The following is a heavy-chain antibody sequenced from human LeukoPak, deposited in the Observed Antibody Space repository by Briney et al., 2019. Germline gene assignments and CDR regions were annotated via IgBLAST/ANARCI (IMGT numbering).Heavy chain of an antibody. CDR3: ASRLKYCSSTSCPDY. Sequence: KPSETLSLTCTISGGSISSSSYYWGWIRQPPGKALEWIGSIYYSGSTYYNPSLKSRVNISVDTSKNQFSLKLSSVTAADTAVYYCASRLKYCSSTSCPDYRGQGTLVTVSS. CDR2: IYYSGST. CDR1: GGSISSSSYY. J-gene: IGHJ4*02. D-gene: IGHD2-2*01. V-gene: IGHV4-39*01.